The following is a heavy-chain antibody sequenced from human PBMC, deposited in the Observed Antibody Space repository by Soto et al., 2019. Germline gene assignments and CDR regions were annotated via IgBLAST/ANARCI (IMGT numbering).Heavy chain of an antibody. CDR2: IYWDDDK. V-gene: IGHV2-5*02. CDR1: GFSISTSGVG. Sequence: QITLKESGSTLVKPTQTLTLTCTLSGFSISTSGVGVGWIRQPPGKALEWLALIYWDDDKRYSPSLKSRLTITKATSKNQVVITMTNMDPVDTATYYCAHRLALYGTSHYYGMDVWGQGTTVIVSS. J-gene: IGHJ6*02. CDR3: AHRLALYGTSHYYGMDV. D-gene: IGHD1-26*01.